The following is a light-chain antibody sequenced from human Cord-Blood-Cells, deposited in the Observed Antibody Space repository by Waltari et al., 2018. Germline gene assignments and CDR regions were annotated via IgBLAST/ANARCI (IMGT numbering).Light chain of an antibody. V-gene: IGKV4-1*01. Sequence: DIVMTQSPDSLAVSLGERATINCKSSQSVLYSSNTKNYLAWYQQNPGQPPKLLIYWASTRESGVPDRFRGSGSGTDFTLTISSLQAEDVAVYYCQQYDSTPYTFGQGTKLEIK. CDR3: QQYDSTPYT. J-gene: IGKJ2*01. CDR1: QSVLYSSNTKNY. CDR2: WAS.